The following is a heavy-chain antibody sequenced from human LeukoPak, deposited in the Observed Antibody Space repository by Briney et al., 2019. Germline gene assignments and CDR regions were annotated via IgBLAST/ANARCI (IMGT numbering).Heavy chain of an antibody. CDR3: AKGGGEGLDY. CDR2: ISWNSGSI. V-gene: IGHV3-9*01. J-gene: IGHJ4*02. Sequence: GRSLGLSCAASGFTFDDYAMHWVRQAPGKGLEWVSGISWNSGSIGYADSVKGRFTISRDNAKNSLYLQMNSLRAEDTALYYCAKGGGEGLDYWGQGTLVTVSS. CDR1: GFTFDDYA. D-gene: IGHD3-10*01.